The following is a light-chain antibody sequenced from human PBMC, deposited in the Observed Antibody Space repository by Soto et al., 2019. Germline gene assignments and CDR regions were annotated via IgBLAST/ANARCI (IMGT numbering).Light chain of an antibody. CDR2: DNN. Sequence: SYELTQPPSVSVAPGQTARITCGGNNIGSHSVHWYQQRPGQAPVLVVYDNNDRPSGLPVRISGSNSGNTATLTISWGEAGDEADYYCQVWDSSSDHPVVFGGGTKLPVL. J-gene: IGLJ2*01. CDR3: QVWDSSSDHPVV. CDR1: NIGSHS. V-gene: IGLV3-21*02.